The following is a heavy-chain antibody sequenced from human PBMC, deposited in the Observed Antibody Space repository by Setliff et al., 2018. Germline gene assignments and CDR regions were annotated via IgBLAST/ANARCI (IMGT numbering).Heavy chain of an antibody. CDR1: GYIFAGYY. CDR3: ARDLNRRVGEFALDI. CDR2: INPISGYT. V-gene: IGHV1-2*02. D-gene: IGHD3-10*01. Sequence: ASVKVSCKASGYIFAGYYMYWVRQTPGQVLEWMGWINPISGYTKYVQKFQGRVPLTRDTSITTGYMELTSLRSDDTAVYYCARDLNRRVGEFALDIWGQGTMVPVS. J-gene: IGHJ3*02.